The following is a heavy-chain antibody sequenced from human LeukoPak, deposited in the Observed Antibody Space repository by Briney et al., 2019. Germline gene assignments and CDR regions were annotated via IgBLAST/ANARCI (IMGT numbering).Heavy chain of an antibody. CDR1: GGSISSYY. D-gene: IGHD3-22*01. J-gene: IGHJ5*02. CDR2: IYYSGST. CDR3: ARGGDYYDSSGRSYNWFDP. V-gene: IGHV4-59*07. Sequence: PSDTLSLTCTVSGGSISSYYWSWLRQPPGKGLEWIGYIYYSGSTNYNPSLKSRVTISVDTPKNQFSLKLSSVTAANTAVYYCARGGDYYDSSGRSYNWFDPWGQGTLVTVSS.